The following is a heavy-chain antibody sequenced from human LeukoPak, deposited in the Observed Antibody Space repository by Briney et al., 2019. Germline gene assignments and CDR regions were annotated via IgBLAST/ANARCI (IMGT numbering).Heavy chain of an antibody. CDR3: ARDTGYCSSTSCYRPVDI. D-gene: IGHD2-2*02. CDR1: GYSISSGYY. V-gene: IGHV4-38-2*02. Sequence: SETLSLTCTVSGYSISSGYYWDWIRQPPGKGLEWIGNIYHSGNTYYNPSLKSRVTISVDTSKNQFSLKLNSVTAADTAVYYCARDTGYCSSTSCYRPVDIWGQGTMVTVSS. CDR2: IYHSGNT. J-gene: IGHJ3*02.